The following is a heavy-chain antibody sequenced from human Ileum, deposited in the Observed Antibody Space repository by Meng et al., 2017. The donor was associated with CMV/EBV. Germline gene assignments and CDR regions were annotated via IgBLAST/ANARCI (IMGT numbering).Heavy chain of an antibody. CDR2: IYVKSGDT. J-gene: IGHJ1*01. Sequence: ASVKVSCKASGYTFTDYYLHWMRQAPGQGLEWLGWIYVKSGDTEYAQKLQGRVTMTRDTSISTVYTELSRMRSDDTAVYSCASVIVTGRADFRHWGPGTLVTVS. CDR3: ASVIVTGRADFRH. CDR1: GYTFTDYY. D-gene: IGHD2/OR15-2a*01. V-gene: IGHV1-2*02.